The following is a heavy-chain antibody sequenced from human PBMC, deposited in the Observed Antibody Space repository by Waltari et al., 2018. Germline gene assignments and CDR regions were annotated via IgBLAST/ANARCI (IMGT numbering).Heavy chain of an antibody. D-gene: IGHD2-21*02. CDR3: VVGGSRGGDEGGY. J-gene: IGHJ4*02. CDR2: IWYDGSNK. V-gene: IGHV3-33*01. CDR1: GFTLRSYG. Sequence: QVQLVASGGGVVQPGRSLRLSCAASGFTLRSYGMHWVRQAPGKGLEWVAVIWYDGSNKNYGDSVKGRFTISRDNSKNTLYLQMNSLRAEDTAVYYCVVGGSRGGDEGGYWGQGTLVTVSS.